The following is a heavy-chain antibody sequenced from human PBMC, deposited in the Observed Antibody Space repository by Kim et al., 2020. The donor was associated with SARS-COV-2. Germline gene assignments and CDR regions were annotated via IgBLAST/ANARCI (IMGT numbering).Heavy chain of an antibody. V-gene: IGHV3-30*02. J-gene: IGHJ4*02. CDR3: AKWLDIVLVPAASLFDY. Sequence: VEGRFTHSKDNSKNTLNLQMSNLRAEDTAVYYCAKWLDIVLVPAASLFDYWGQGTLVTVSS. D-gene: IGHD2-2*01.